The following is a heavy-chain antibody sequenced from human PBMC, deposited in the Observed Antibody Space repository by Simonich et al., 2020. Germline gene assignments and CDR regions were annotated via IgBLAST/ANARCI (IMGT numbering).Heavy chain of an antibody. CDR3: ATYYFDY. CDR2: ISSSGGST. Sequence: EVQLLESGGGLVQPGGSLRLSCAASGITFSSYAMSWVRQAPGKGRRWVSAISSSGGSTYYADSVKGRFTISRDNSKNTLYLQMNSLRAEDTAVYYCATYYFDYWGQGTLVTVSS. V-gene: IGHV3-23*01. CDR1: GITFSSYA. J-gene: IGHJ4*02.